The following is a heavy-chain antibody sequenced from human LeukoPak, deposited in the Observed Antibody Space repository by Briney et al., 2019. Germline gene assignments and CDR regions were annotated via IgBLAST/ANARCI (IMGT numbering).Heavy chain of an antibody. D-gene: IGHD3-9*01. CDR3: ARGPSVLRYFDWLSVFDY. J-gene: IGHJ4*02. Sequence: GGSLRLSCAASGFTFSNYWMHWVRQAPGKGLVWVSRINSDGINTSYADSVKGRFTISRDNAKNTLNLQMNSLRAEDTAVYYCARGPSVLRYFDWLSVFDYWGQGTLVTVSS. CDR1: GFTFSNYW. CDR2: INSDGINT. V-gene: IGHV3-74*01.